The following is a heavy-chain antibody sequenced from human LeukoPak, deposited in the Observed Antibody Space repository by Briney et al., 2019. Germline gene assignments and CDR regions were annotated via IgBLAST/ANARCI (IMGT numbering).Heavy chain of an antibody. J-gene: IGHJ4*02. CDR3: ARPYSSSSYLDY. CDR1: GFTFSHYG. D-gene: IGHD6-6*01. Sequence: GGSLRLSCAASGFTFSHYGMPWVRQAPGKGLEWVTFISYDGSNKNYADSVKGRFTISRDNSKNTLYLQMNSLRAEDTAVYYCARPYSSSSYLDYWGQGTLVTVSS. V-gene: IGHV3-30*03. CDR2: ISYDGSNK.